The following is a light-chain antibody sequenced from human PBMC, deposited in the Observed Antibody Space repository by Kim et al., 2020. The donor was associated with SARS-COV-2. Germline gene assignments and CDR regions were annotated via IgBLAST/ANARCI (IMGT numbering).Light chain of an antibody. J-gene: IGKJ1*01. CDR1: QSVSTY. CDR2: GAS. CDR3: QQYDSSPRT. Sequence: EMVLTQSPGTLSLSPGVRATLSCRASQSVSTYLAWYQQKPGQAPRLLIFGASSRATGIPDRFSGSGSGTDFTLTISRLEPEDFAVYYCQQYDSSPRTFGQGTKVDIK. V-gene: IGKV3-20*01.